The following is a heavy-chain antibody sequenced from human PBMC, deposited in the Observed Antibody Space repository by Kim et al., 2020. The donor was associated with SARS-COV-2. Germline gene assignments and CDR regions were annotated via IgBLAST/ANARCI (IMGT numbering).Heavy chain of an antibody. CDR1: GFTFSSYV. Sequence: GGSLRLSCAASGFTFSSYVMHWVRQAPGKGLECVAAISHDGTNTYFTKSVKGRFTISRDDSKNTLYLQMNSLRTEDTAVYYCVKDRSGRWSFDYWGQGTL. CDR3: VKDRSGRWSFDY. J-gene: IGHJ4*02. CDR2: ISHDGTNT. V-gene: IGHV3-30*18. D-gene: IGHD3-3*01.